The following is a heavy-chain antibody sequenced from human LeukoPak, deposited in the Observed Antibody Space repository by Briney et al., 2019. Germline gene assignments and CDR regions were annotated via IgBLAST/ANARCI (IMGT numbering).Heavy chain of an antibody. J-gene: IGHJ4*02. CDR3: ARGLSSTSCYICSVDY. Sequence: GASVKVSCKASGYTFTSYAMHWVRQAPGQRLEWMGWISAYNGNTNYAQKLQGRVTMTTDTSTSTAYMELRSLRSDDTAVYYCARGLSSTSCYICSVDYWGQGTLVTVSS. V-gene: IGHV1-18*01. CDR2: ISAYNGNT. CDR1: GYTFTSYA. D-gene: IGHD2-2*02.